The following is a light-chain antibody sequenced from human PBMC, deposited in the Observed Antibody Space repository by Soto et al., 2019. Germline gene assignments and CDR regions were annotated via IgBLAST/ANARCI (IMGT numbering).Light chain of an antibody. CDR2: DAS. J-gene: IGKJ4*01. CDR3: QQRSNWPPGLT. CDR1: QSVSRY. Sequence: EIVLTQSPATLSLSPGERATLSCRASQSVSRYLAWYQQKPGQAPRLLIYDASNRATGIPARFSGSGSGTDFTLTISSLEPEDFAVYYCQQRSNWPPGLTFGGGTEVEIK. V-gene: IGKV3-11*01.